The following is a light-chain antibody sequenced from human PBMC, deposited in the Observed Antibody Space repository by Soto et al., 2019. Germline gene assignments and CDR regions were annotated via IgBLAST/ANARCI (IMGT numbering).Light chain of an antibody. Sequence: EIVLTQSPGTLSVSPGERATLSCRASQSISSNYLAWYQQKPGQPPMILIYGASSRATGIPDRFSGSGSGTDFTLTISRLEPEDSAIYYCQQYVSWTFGQGTKVEIK. CDR3: QQYVSWT. J-gene: IGKJ1*01. V-gene: IGKV3-20*01. CDR2: GAS. CDR1: QSISSNY.